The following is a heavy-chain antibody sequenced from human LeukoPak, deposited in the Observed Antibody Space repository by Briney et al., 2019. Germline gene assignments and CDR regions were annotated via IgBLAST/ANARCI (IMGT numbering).Heavy chain of an antibody. D-gene: IGHD6-13*01. CDR1: GGSISSYY. V-gene: IGHV4-4*07. CDR3: ARATYSSSADAFDI. CDR2: IYTSGST. J-gene: IGHJ3*02. Sequence: PSETLSLTCTVSGGSISSYYWSWIRQPAGKGLEWIGRIYTSGSTNYNPSLKSRVTVSVDTSKNQFSLKLSSVTAADTAVYYCARATYSSSADAFDIWGQGTMVTVSS.